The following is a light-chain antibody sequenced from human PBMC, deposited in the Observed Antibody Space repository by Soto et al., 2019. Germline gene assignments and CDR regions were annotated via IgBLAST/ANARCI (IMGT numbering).Light chain of an antibody. V-gene: IGKV3-11*01. J-gene: IGKJ5*01. CDR1: RSVSTF. Sequence: EVVLTQSPATLSMSPGERAPLSCRPSRSVSTFVAWYQHKPGQAPRPVIYDTFKRAPGVPDRFSGGGSGTDFSLTISSLEPEDFAVYYCQQRARWPMPFGQGTRLELK. CDR3: QQRARWPMP. CDR2: DTF.